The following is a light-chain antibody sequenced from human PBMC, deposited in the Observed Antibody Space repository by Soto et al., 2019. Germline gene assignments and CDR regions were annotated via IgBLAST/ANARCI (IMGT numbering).Light chain of an antibody. CDR1: SSNIGGNT. CDR2: SNN. J-gene: IGLJ3*02. Sequence: QPVLTQPPSASGTPGQRVTISCSGSSSNIGGNTVNWYQQLPGTAPKLLIYSNNQWPSGVPDRFSGSKSGTSASLAISGLQSEDEADYYCAAWDDSLNGWVFGGGTKLTVL. CDR3: AAWDDSLNGWV. V-gene: IGLV1-44*01.